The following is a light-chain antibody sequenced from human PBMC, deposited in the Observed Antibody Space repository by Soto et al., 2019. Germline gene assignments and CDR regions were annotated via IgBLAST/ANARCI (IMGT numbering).Light chain of an antibody. Sequence: QSALTQPPSASGTPGQTVTISCSGANSNIGTNYVYWYQQLPGTAPRLLIFRNDQRPSGVPDRFSGSKSDTSASLAITGLRSEDEADYYCAAWDANLGACFGTGTKVTVL. J-gene: IGLJ1*01. CDR3: AAWDANLGAC. CDR2: RND. CDR1: NSNIGTNY. V-gene: IGLV1-47*01.